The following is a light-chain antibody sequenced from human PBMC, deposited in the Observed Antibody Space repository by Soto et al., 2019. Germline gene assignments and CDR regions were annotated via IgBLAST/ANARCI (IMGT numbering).Light chain of an antibody. CDR2: DAS. J-gene: IGKJ4*01. Sequence: AIQLTQSPSSLSASVGERVTITCRARQGIRIAVAWYQQKPGKSPKLLIYDASSLESGVPSRFSGSGSEKDFTLNISCLQTEDFATYSWQQLNSYPLLTFGGGTKVEI. CDR1: QGIRIA. V-gene: IGKV1-13*02. CDR3: QQLNSYPLLT.